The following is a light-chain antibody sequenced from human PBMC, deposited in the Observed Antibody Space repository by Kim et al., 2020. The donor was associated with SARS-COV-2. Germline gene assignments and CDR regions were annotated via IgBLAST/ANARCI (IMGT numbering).Light chain of an antibody. CDR3: QQYNAWPLT. J-gene: IGKJ4*01. V-gene: IGKV3-15*01. CDR1: QSVSSN. CDR2: DAS. Sequence: EIVMTQSPATLSVSPGERATLSCRASQSVSSNLAWYQQTPGQAPSLLVYDASTRATGIPARFSGSGSGAEFTLTISGLQSEDFAVYYCQQYNAWPLTFGGGTKLEI.